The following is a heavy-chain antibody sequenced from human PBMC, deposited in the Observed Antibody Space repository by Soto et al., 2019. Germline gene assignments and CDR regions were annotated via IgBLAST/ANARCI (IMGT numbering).Heavy chain of an antibody. V-gene: IGHV4-31*03. CDR2: IHNSGST. CDR1: GGSISSGGYY. CDR3: AGETLGYSSAWYSY. Sequence: SATLSLTCTVSGGSISSGGYYWSWIRQHPGKGLEWIGYIHNSGSTYYNPSLKSRVTISVDTSKNQFSLKLSSVTAADTAVYYCAGETLGYSSAWYSYWGQGTLVTVSS. J-gene: IGHJ4*02. D-gene: IGHD6-19*01.